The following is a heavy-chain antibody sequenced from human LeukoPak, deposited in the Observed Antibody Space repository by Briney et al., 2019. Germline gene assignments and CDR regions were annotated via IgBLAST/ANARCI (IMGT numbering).Heavy chain of an antibody. J-gene: IGHJ4*02. V-gene: IGHV3-30*02. CDR2: IRYDGINQ. D-gene: IGHD6-19*01. CDR3: ARDRGSSGWYEFDY. CDR1: GFTFSDYG. Sequence: GGSLRLSCAASGFTFSDYGMHWVRQAPGKGLEWVTFIRYDGINQYYADSVKGRFTISRDNAKNSLYLQMNSLRAEDTAVYYCARDRGSSGWYEFDYWGQGTLVTVSS.